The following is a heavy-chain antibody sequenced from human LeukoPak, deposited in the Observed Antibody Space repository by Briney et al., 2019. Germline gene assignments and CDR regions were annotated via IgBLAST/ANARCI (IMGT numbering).Heavy chain of an antibody. CDR1: GGTFSSYA. CDR3: ARRGYCSSTSCRGLARYFDY. Sequence: SVKVSCKASGGTFSSYAISWVRQAPGQGLEWMGGIIPIFGTANYAQKLQGRVTITADESTSTAYMELSSLRSEDTAVYYCARRGYCSSTSCRGLARYFDYWGQGTLVTVPS. V-gene: IGHV1-69*13. D-gene: IGHD2-2*01. CDR2: IIPIFGTA. J-gene: IGHJ4*02.